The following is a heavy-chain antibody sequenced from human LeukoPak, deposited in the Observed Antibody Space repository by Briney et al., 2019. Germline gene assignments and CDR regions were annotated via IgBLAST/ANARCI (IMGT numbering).Heavy chain of an antibody. Sequence: GGSLRLSCAASGFTFSNYGMHWVRQAPGKGLEWVAVIWYDGSNKYYADSVKGRFTISRDNSKNTLYLQMNSLRAEDTAVYYCAKKGGAAAGYYYMDVWGKGTTVTVSS. CDR3: AKKGGAAAGYYYMDV. CDR2: IWYDGSNK. D-gene: IGHD6-13*01. V-gene: IGHV3-30*02. CDR1: GFTFSNYG. J-gene: IGHJ6*03.